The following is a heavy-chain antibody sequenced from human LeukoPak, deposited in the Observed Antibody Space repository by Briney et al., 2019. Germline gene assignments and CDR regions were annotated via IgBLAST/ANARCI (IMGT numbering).Heavy chain of an antibody. CDR2: INAGNGNT. J-gene: IGHJ5*02. V-gene: IGHV1-3*01. Sequence: GASVKVSCKASGYTFTSYAMHWVRQAPGQRLEWMGWINAGNGNTKYSQKFQGRVTITRDTSASTAYMELSSLRSEDTAVYYCAREDCSGGSCYSEPGWFDPWGQGTLVTVSS. CDR3: AREDCSGGSCYSEPGWFDP. D-gene: IGHD2-15*01. CDR1: GYTFTSYA.